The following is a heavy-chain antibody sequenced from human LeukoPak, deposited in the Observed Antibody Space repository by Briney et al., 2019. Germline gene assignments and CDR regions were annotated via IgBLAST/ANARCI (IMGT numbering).Heavy chain of an antibody. Sequence: GGSLRLSCAASGFTFSSYAMSWVRQGPGKGQEWGSAISGSGGSTYYADSVKGRFTISRDNSKNTLYLQMNSLGAEDTAVYYCAKVKPVLVLPAATKRFDPWGQATLVTVCS. V-gene: IGHV3-23*01. D-gene: IGHD2-2*01. CDR2: ISGSGGST. CDR1: GFTFSSYA. J-gene: IGHJ5*02. CDR3: AKVKPVLVLPAATKRFDP.